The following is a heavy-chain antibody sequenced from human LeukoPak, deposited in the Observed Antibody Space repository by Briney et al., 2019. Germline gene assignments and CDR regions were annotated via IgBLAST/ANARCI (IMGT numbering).Heavy chain of an antibody. CDR3: AGGVGATPDC. D-gene: IGHD1-26*01. V-gene: IGHV1-69*02. CDR2: ITPILGIA. J-gene: IGHJ4*02. Sequence: ASVKVSCKASGGTFSSYTISWVRQAPGQGLEWMGRITPILGIANYAQKFQGRVTITADKSTSTAYMELSSLRSEDTAVYYCAGGVGATPDCWGQGTLVTVSS. CDR1: GGTFSSYT.